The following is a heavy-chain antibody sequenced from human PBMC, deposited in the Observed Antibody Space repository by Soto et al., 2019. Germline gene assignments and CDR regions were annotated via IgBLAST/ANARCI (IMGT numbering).Heavy chain of an antibody. CDR2: ISGSGGST. V-gene: IGHV3-23*01. Sequence: PGGSLRLSCAASGFTFSSYAMSWVRQAPGKGLEWVSAISGSGGSTYYADSVKGRFTISRDNSKKTLYLQMNSLRAEDTAVYYCAKDELDYYYYYYGMDVWGQGTTATVS. J-gene: IGHJ6*02. CDR3: AKDELDYYYYYYGMDV. CDR1: GFTFSSYA. D-gene: IGHD4-17*01.